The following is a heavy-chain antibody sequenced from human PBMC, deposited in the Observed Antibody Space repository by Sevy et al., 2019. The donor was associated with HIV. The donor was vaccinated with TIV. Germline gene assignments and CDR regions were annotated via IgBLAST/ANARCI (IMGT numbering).Heavy chain of an antibody. CDR1: GFTFSSYG. J-gene: IGHJ6*02. Sequence: GGSLRLSCAASGFTFSSYGMHWVRQAPGKGLEWVAVISYDGSNKYYADSVKGRFTISRDNSKNTLYLQMNSLRAEETAVYYCAKDVGYCSSTSCLNYGMDVWGQGTTVTVSS. CDR3: AKDVGYCSSTSCLNYGMDV. CDR2: ISYDGSNK. V-gene: IGHV3-30*18. D-gene: IGHD2-2*01.